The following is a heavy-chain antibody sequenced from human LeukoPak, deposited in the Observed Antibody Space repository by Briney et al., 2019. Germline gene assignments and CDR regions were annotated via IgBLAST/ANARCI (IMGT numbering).Heavy chain of an antibody. CDR1: GFTFSSYA. D-gene: IGHD3-22*01. CDR3: ARYDSSAHGAFDI. V-gene: IGHV3-30*04. Sequence: GSLRLSCAASGFTFSSYAMHWVRQAPGKGLEWVAVISYDGSNKYYADSVKGRFTISRDSSKNTLYLQMNSLRAEDTAVYYCARYDSSAHGAFDIWGQGTMVTVSS. CDR2: ISYDGSNK. J-gene: IGHJ3*02.